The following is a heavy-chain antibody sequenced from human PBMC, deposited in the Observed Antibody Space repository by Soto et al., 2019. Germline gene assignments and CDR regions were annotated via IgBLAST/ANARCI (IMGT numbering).Heavy chain of an antibody. CDR1: GFSLITGVG. Sequence: QITLKESGPSLVRPTETLTLTCTFSGFSLITGVGVGWVRQPPGKALEWLAVIFWDKNDYYRPSLQTRVTISKATSEDQVDLTLTNMDPEDTATYFCTQIYGSGSWGWYFHSWGQGTLVTVSS. CDR3: TQIYGSGSWGWYFHS. D-gene: IGHD1-26*01. V-gene: IGHV2-5*02. CDR2: IFWDKND. J-gene: IGHJ4*02.